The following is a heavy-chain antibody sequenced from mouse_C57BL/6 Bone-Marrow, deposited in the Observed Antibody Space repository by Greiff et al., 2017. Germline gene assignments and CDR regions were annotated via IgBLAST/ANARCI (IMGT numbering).Heavy chain of an antibody. CDR3: ARVDSSGYLDYAMDY. CDR1: GYTFTSYW. V-gene: IGHV1-55*01. D-gene: IGHD3-2*02. CDR2: IYPGSGST. J-gene: IGHJ4*01. Sequence: QVQLQQPGAELVKPGASVKMSCKASGYTFTSYWITWVKQRPGQGLEWIGDIYPGSGSTNYNEKFKSKATLTVDTSSSTAYMQLSSLTSEDSAVYYCARVDSSGYLDYAMDYWGQGTSVTVSS.